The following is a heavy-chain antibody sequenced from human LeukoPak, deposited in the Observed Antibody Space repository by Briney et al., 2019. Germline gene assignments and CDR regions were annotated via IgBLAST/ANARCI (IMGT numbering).Heavy chain of an antibody. CDR3: AKCPWGGDYVDY. D-gene: IGHD7-27*01. V-gene: IGHV3-23*01. J-gene: IGHJ4*02. CDR2: ITAGGGNT. CDR1: GFIFRTYG. Sequence: GGSLRLSCAASGFIFRTYGMNWVRQAPGKGLEYVSGITAGGGNTYYGDSLKGRFTISRDDSKDTLFLQMNSLRVEDTAVYYCAKCPWGGDYVDYWGQGTLVTVSS.